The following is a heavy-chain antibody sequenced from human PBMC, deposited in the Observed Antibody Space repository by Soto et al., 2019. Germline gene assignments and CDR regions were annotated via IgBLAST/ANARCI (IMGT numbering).Heavy chain of an antibody. J-gene: IGHJ4*02. V-gene: IGHV3-30-3*01. Sequence: TGGSLRLSCAASGFTFSSYAMHWVRQAPGKGLEWVAVISYDGSNKYYADSVKGRFTISRDNSKNTLYLQMNSLRAEDTAVYYCARDSSPTYYDILTGYYKGYWGQGTLVTVSS. D-gene: IGHD3-9*01. CDR1: GFTFSSYA. CDR2: ISYDGSNK. CDR3: ARDSSPTYYDILTGYYKGY.